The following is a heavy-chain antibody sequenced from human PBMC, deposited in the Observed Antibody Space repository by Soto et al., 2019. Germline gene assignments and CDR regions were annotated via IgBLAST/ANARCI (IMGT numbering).Heavy chain of an antibody. V-gene: IGHV3-30*04. CDR1: GFTLTSYA. CDR3: ARDWGAVASYYFDN. J-gene: IGHJ4*02. CDR2: ISYDGGSI. Sequence: LRLSCAASGFTLTSYAMHWVRQAPGKGLKWVAVISYDGGSIFSAGFVKGRFTISRDASRNTVFPQMNSLRSEDTAVYYCARDWGAVASYYFDNWGQGTPVTVSS. D-gene: IGHD6-19*01.